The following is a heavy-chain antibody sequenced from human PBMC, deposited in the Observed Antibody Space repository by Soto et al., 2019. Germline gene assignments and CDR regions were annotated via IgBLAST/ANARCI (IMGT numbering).Heavy chain of an antibody. CDR2: ITYSGDT. J-gene: IGHJ5*02. CDR3: ARVRCSSTSGEGCWFGP. V-gene: IGHV4-31*11. CDR1: GASISSAGYS. D-gene: IGHD2-2*01. Sequence: SETLTLPCAVSGASISSAGYSWSWVRQHPGKGLEWIGYITYSGDTDYNPSLRSRVSISIDKSRNQFSLKLSSVTAADTAVYYCARVRCSSTSGEGCWFGPRGQGTLVTVSS.